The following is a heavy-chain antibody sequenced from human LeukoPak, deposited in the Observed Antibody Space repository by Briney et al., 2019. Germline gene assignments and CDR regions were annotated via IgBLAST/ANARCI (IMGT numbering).Heavy chain of an antibody. Sequence: GGSQILSCAASGFIFSSFWMGWVRQAPGKGLEWVANIKGDGSKTFYVDSVKGRFTISRDNAKNSLYLQMNSLKAVDTAVYYCVRDLPDYWGQGTLVTVSS. CDR2: IKGDGSKT. CDR3: VRDLPDY. CDR1: GFIFSSFW. J-gene: IGHJ4*02. V-gene: IGHV3-7*01.